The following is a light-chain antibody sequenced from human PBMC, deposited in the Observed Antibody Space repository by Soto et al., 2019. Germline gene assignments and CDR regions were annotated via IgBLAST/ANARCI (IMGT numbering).Light chain of an antibody. V-gene: IGLV2-8*01. CDR3: SSYAGSSNV. CDR2: EVN. J-gene: IGLJ1*01. CDR1: SSDVGGYNY. Sequence: QSALTQPPSASGSPGQSVAISCTGTSSDVGGYNYVSWYQQHPGKAPKLMIYEVNKRPSGVPDRFSGSKSGNTASLTVSGLQAEDEADYHRSSYAGSSNVFGTGTKVTVL.